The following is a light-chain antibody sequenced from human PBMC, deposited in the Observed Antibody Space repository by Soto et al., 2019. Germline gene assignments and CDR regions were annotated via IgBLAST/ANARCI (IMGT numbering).Light chain of an antibody. V-gene: IGLV2-8*01. CDR1: SSDVGAYNY. Sequence: ALTQPPSASGSPGQSVTISCTGTSSDVGAYNYVSWYQQYPGKAPKLMIYEVSKRPSGVPDRFSGSKSGKTASLTVSGLQPEDEADYYCTSYAGSNIWVFGGGTKVTVL. CDR3: TSYAGSNIWV. CDR2: EVS. J-gene: IGLJ3*02.